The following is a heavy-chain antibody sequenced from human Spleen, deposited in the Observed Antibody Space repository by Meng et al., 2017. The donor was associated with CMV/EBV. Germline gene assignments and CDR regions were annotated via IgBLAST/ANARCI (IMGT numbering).Heavy chain of an antibody. CDR3: AKDGVGGSSSYFDY. V-gene: IGHV3-43*01. CDR1: GFTFDDYT. J-gene: IGHJ4*02. CDR2: ISWDGGST. D-gene: IGHD6-13*01. Sequence: GGSLRLSCAGSGFTFDDYTMHWVRQAPGKGLEWVSLISWDGGSTYYADSVKGRFTISRDNSKNSLYLQMNSLRTEDTAVYYCAKDGVGGSSSYFDYWGQGTLVTVSS.